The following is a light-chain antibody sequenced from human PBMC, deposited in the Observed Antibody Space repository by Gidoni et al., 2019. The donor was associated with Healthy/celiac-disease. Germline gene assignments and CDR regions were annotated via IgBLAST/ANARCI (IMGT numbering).Light chain of an antibody. CDR1: QSVSSN. CDR2: GAS. J-gene: IGKJ5*01. CDR3: QQYNNWPPIT. Sequence: IVMTPSPATLSVSPGERVTLSCRASQSVSSNLDWYQQKPGQAPRLLIYGASTRATCIPATFSGSGSGTEFTLTISSLQSEDFAVYYCQQYNNWPPITFGQGTRLEIK. V-gene: IGKV3-15*01.